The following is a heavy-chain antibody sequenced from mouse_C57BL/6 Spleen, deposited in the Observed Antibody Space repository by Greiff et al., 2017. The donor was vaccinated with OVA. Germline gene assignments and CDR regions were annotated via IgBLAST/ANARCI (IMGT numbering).Heavy chain of an antibody. Sequence: VQLQQSGAELVRPGASVTLSCKASGYTFTDYEMHWVKQTPVHGLEWIGAIDPETGGTAYNQKFKGKAILTADKSSSTAYMELRSLTSEDSAVYYCTRFPLIYREWAPDDWGKGTTLTGSS. CDR2: IDPETGGT. D-gene: IGHD2-14*01. J-gene: IGHJ2*01. V-gene: IGHV1-15*01. CDR1: GYTFTDYE. CDR3: TRFPLIYREWAPDD.